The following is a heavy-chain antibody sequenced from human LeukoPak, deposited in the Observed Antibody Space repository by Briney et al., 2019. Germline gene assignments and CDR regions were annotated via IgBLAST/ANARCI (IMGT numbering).Heavy chain of an antibody. D-gene: IGHD3-10*01. Sequence: GGSLRLSCAASGFTFSSYWMHWVRQAPGKGLVWVSRINSDGSSTSYADSVKGRFTISRGSAKNTLYLQMNSLRAEDTAVYYCASEAGSYSSSFDYWGQGTLVTVSS. J-gene: IGHJ4*02. CDR3: ASEAGSYSSSFDY. V-gene: IGHV3-74*01. CDR2: INSDGSST. CDR1: GFTFSSYW.